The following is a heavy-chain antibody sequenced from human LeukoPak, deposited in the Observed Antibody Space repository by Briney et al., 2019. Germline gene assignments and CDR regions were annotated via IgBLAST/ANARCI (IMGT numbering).Heavy chain of an antibody. D-gene: IGHD6-13*01. CDR2: TGSSGDSA. Sequence: GGSLRLSCAASGFTFNNFAMGWVRQAPGKGPDWVSATGSSGDSAYYADSVKGRFTISRDNSKNTVFLQMSSLRAEDTAVYYCVRGLRSTWYGTIAVWGQGTLVTVSS. J-gene: IGHJ4*02. V-gene: IGHV3-23*01. CDR3: VRGLRSTWYGTIAV. CDR1: GFTFNNFA.